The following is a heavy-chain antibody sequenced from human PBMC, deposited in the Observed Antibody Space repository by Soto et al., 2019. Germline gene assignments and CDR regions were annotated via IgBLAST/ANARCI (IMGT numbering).Heavy chain of an antibody. V-gene: IGHV3-23*01. D-gene: IGHD3-9*01. CDR2: IRGSDGST. CDR3: AKDVNYDMLAGYYYY. CDR1: GFTLSSYG. Sequence: EVQLLESGGGLVQPGGSLRVSCAASGFTLSSYGMTWVRQAPGKGLEWVSTIRGSDGSTYYADSVKGRFTISSDNAKNTQYLQINSLRLEDTAVYFCAKDVNYDMLAGYYYYWGQGTLVTVSS. J-gene: IGHJ4*02.